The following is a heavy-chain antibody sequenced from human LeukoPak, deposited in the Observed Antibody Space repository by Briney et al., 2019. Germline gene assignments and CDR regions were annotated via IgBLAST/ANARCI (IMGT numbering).Heavy chain of an antibody. Sequence: SVKVSCKASGGTFSSYVISWVRQAPGQGLEWMGGIIPIFGTANYAQKFQGRVTITADESTSTAYMELSSLRSEDTAVYYCARGSEDIVVVPAASAEYFQHWGQGTLVTVSS. CDR3: ARGSEDIVVVPAASAEYFQH. CDR2: IIPIFGTA. D-gene: IGHD2-2*01. V-gene: IGHV1-69*13. CDR1: GGTFSSYV. J-gene: IGHJ1*01.